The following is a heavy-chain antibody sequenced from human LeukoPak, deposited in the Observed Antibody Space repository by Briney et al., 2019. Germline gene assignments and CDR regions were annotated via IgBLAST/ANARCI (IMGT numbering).Heavy chain of an antibody. CDR1: GYTFTGYY. J-gene: IGHJ5*02. CDR2: INPNSGGT. Sequence: EASVKVSCKASGYTFTGYYMHWVRQAPGQGLEWMGWINPNSGGTNYAQKFQGRVTMTRDTSISTAYMELSRLRSDDTAVYYCAWEGEDDFWSGYDPWGQGTLVTVSS. CDR3: AWEGEDDFWSGYDP. V-gene: IGHV1-2*02. D-gene: IGHD3-3*01.